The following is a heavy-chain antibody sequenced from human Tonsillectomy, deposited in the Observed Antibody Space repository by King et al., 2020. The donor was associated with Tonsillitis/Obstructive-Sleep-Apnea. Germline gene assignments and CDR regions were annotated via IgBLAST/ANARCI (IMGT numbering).Heavy chain of an antibody. CDR3: ASVPLSGSSFDY. CDR2: INPSGGST. J-gene: IGHJ4*02. V-gene: IGHV1-46*01. Sequence: VQLVQSGAEVKKPGASVKVSCKASGYTFTSYYMHWVRQAPGQGLEWMGIINPSGGSTSYAQKFQGRVTMTRDTSTSTVYMELCRLRSEDTAVYYCASVPLSGSSFDYWGQGTLVTVSS. D-gene: IGHD3-10*01. CDR1: GYTFTSYY.